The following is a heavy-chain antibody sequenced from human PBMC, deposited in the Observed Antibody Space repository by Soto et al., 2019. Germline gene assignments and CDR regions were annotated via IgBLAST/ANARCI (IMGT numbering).Heavy chain of an antibody. CDR3: ARYDYHDSSGYDDALDI. D-gene: IGHD3-22*01. Sequence: QLQLRESGSGLVKPSQTLSLTCAVSGGSITSAGYSWSWIRQPPGKGLEWIGFLYHSGSTYYNPSLKSRVTMAGDTSKNEFSLKLNSVTAADTAVYYCARYDYHDSSGYDDALDIWGQGTLVTVSS. CDR2: LYHSGST. J-gene: IGHJ3*02. V-gene: IGHV4-30-2*01. CDR1: GGSITSAGYS.